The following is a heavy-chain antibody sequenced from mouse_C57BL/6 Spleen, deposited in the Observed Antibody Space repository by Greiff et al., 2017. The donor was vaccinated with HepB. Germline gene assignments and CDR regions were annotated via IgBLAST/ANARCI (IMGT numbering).Heavy chain of an antibody. J-gene: IGHJ4*01. CDR1: GFSLTSYA. V-gene: IGHV2-9-1*01. CDR3: ASLITTVVAKKDYAMDY. Sequence: VQLVESGPGLVAPSQSLSITCTVSGFSLTSYAISWVRQPPGKGLEWLGVIWTGGGTNYNSALKSRLSISKDNSKSQVFLKMNSLQTDDTARYYCASLITTVVAKKDYAMDYWGQGTSVTVSS. D-gene: IGHD1-1*01. CDR2: IWTGGGT.